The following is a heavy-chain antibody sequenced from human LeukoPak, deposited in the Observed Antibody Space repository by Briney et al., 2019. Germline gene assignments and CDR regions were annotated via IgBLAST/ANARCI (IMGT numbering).Heavy chain of an antibody. CDR1: GFTFSSYW. CDR2: IKQDGSEK. Sequence: GGSLRLSCAASGFTFSSYWMSWVRQAPGKGLEWVANIKQDGSEKYYVDSVKGRFTISRDNAKNSLYLQMNSLRAEDTAVYYCAREFGYDILTGYYRDLDYWGQGTLVTVSS. J-gene: IGHJ4*02. D-gene: IGHD3-9*01. CDR3: AREFGYDILTGYYRDLDY. V-gene: IGHV3-7*01.